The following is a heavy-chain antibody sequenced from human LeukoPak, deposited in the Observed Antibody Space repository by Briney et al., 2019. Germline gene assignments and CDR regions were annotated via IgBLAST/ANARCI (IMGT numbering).Heavy chain of an antibody. J-gene: IGHJ4*02. CDR1: GGTFSSYA. V-gene: IGHV1-69*01. CDR3: ARTGYYYDSSGPFDY. CDR2: IIPIFGTA. Sequence: GASVKVSCKASGGTFSSYAISWVRQAPGQGLEWMGGIIPIFGTANYAQKFQGRVTITADESTSTAYMELSSLRSEDTAVYYCARTGYYYDSSGPFDYWGQGTLVTVSS. D-gene: IGHD3-22*01.